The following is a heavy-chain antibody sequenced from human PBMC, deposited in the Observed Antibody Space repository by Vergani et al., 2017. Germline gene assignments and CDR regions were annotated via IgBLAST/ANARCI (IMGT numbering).Heavy chain of an antibody. CDR2: IHYSENT. CDR1: FDSIRNLY. V-gene: IGHV4-59*11. J-gene: IGHJ5*02. D-gene: IGHD5-12*01. Sequence: QVQLQESGPGLVKSSETLSRTCSVSFDSIRNLYCNWIRQPPGKGLGWIGSIHYSENTNYNTSLKTRVTISVDTSKNLFSLTLTSVTAADPAVYFCASDTHSGQSADRWGQGILVTVTS. CDR3: ASDTHSGQSADR.